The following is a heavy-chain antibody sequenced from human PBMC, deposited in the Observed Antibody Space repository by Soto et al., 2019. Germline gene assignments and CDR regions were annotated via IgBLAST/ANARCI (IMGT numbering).Heavy chain of an antibody. CDR1: GFTLSNAW. J-gene: IGHJ4*02. D-gene: IGHD4-17*01. CDR3: ALSHTVTTDY. V-gene: IGHV3-48*01. CDR2: ISSSSSTI. Sequence: GWSLRLSCAASGFTLSNAWVNWVRQAPGKGLEWVSYISSSSSTIYYADSVKGRFTISRDNAKNSLYLQMNSLRAEDTAVYYCALSHTVTTDYWGQGSLVTVSX.